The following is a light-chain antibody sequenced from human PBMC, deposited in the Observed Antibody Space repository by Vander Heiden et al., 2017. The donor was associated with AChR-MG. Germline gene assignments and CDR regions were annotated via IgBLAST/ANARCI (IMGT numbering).Light chain of an antibody. CDR3: AACDDDLTYV. J-gene: IGLJ1*01. V-gene: IGLV1-47*01. CDR1: YSNIGSHF. CDR2: RNN. Sequence: QSVLTQPPSVSGTPGQRGSISCSGSYSNIGSHFVSWHQHLPGTAHKLLFYRNNRRPSGVPDRFSGSKSITSVSLTISGLRSEDEADYFCAACDDDLTYVFGSGTKVTVL.